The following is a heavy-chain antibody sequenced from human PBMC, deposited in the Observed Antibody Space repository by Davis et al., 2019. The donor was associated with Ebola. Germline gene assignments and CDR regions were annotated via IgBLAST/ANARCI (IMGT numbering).Heavy chain of an antibody. Sequence: GGSLRLSCAASGFNFNIYAMSWVRQAPGKGLEWVSFIRGNGEKTYYADSVKGRFTISRDNARDSLYLQMDSLRVEDTAIYYCARDAFSLSRYDTEDHWGQGTLVTVSS. J-gene: IGHJ4*02. V-gene: IGHV3-23*01. CDR2: IRGNGEKT. D-gene: IGHD3-9*01. CDR3: ARDAFSLSRYDTEDH. CDR1: GFNFNIYA.